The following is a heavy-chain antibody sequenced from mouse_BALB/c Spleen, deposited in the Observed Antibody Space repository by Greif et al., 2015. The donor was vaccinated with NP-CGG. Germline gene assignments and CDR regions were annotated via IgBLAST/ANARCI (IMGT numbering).Heavy chain of an antibody. CDR1: GYTFTSYW. V-gene: IGHV1-69*02. CDR3: TRYGYDYYAMDY. D-gene: IGHD2-2*01. J-gene: IGHJ4*01. Sequence: VKLQESGAELVRPGASVKLSCKASGYTFTSYWINWVKQRPGQGLEWIGNIYPSDSYTNYNQKFKDKATLTVDKSSSTAYMQLSSPTSEDSAVYYCTRYGYDYYAMDYWGQGTSVTVSS. CDR2: IYPSDSYT.